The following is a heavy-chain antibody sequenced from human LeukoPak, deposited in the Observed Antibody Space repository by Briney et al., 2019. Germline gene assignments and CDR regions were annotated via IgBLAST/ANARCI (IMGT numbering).Heavy chain of an antibody. CDR3: ARDAGYYYDSSGYYRDYYYYYMDV. CDR1: GGSISSHY. V-gene: IGHV4-59*11. CDR2: IYYSGST. J-gene: IGHJ6*03. D-gene: IGHD3-22*01. Sequence: SETLSLTCTVSGGSISSHYWSWIRQPPGKGLEWIGYIYYSGSTNYNPSLKSRVTISVDTSKYQFSLKLSSVTAADTAVYYCARDAGYYYDSSGYYRDYYYYYMDVWGKGTTVTVSS.